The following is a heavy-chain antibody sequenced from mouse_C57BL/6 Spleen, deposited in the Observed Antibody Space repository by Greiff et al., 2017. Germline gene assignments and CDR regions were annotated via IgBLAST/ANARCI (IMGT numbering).Heavy chain of an antibody. CDR1: GYSITSGYY. V-gene: IGHV3-6*01. Sequence: VQLKESGPGLVKPSQSLSLTCSVTGYSITSGYYWNWIRQFPGNKLEWMGYISYDGSNNYNPSLKNRISITRDTSKNQFFLKLNSVTTEDTATYYCARAMYYYGQGTLVTVSA. CDR2: ISYDGSN. CDR3: ARAMYY. J-gene: IGHJ3*01.